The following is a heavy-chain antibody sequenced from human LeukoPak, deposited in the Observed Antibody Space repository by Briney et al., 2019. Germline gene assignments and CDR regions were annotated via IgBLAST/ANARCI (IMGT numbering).Heavy chain of an antibody. CDR2: IYYSGST. CDR3: AREVGTYSSRGGFYYYYMDV. D-gene: IGHD6-13*01. V-gene: IGHV4-59*01. J-gene: IGHJ6*03. CDR1: GASISSYY. Sequence: SETLSLTCTVSGASISSYYWSWIRQPPGKGLEWIGNIYYSGSTNFNPSLKSRVTISLGTSKNQFSLRLSSVTAAGTAVYYCAREVGTYSSRGGFYYYYMDVWGKGTTVTVSS.